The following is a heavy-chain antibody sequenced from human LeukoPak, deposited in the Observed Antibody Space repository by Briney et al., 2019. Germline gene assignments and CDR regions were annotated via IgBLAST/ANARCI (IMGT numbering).Heavy chain of an antibody. CDR1: GGSISSSSYY. Sequence: PSETLSLTCTVSGGSISSSSYYWGWIRQPPGKGLEWIGYIYYSGSTNYNPSLKSRVTISVDTSKNQFSLKLSSVTAADTAVYYCARDTYYYGSGFDYWGQGTLVTVSS. J-gene: IGHJ4*02. CDR3: ARDTYYYGSGFDY. CDR2: IYYSGST. D-gene: IGHD3-10*01. V-gene: IGHV4-61*01.